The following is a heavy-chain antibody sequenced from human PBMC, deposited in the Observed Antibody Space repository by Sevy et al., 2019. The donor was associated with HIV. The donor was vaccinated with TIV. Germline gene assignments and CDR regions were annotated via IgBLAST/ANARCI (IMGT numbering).Heavy chain of an antibody. CDR1: GFICSRYE. J-gene: IGHJ4*02. Sequence: GGSLRLSCAASGFICSRYEMNWVRQAPGKGLEWVPYISHSGGAINYADSVKGRFTVSRDNAKNSLYLQMDSLRAEDTAVYYCARDLPPSATTVAHFDYWGQGTLVTVSS. D-gene: IGHD4-17*01. V-gene: IGHV3-48*03. CDR2: ISHSGGAI. CDR3: ARDLPPSATTVAHFDY.